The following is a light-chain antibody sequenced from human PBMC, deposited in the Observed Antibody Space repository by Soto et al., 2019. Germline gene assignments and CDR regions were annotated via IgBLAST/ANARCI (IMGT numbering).Light chain of an antibody. V-gene: IGKV4-1*01. Sequence: DIVMTQSPDSLAVSLGERATINCKSSQSVLYSSNNKNCIAWYQQKPGQPPKLLISWASTRESGVPDRFSGSGSGTDFTLTIRSLQAEDVAVYYGQQYYSIVTFGQGTKVEIK. CDR2: WAS. J-gene: IGKJ1*01. CDR1: QSVLYSSNNKNC. CDR3: QQYYSIVT.